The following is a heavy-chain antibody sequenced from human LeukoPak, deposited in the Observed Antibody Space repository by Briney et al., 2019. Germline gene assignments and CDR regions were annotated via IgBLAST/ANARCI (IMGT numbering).Heavy chain of an antibody. J-gene: IGHJ5*02. CDR1: GGSISSSSYY. CDR2: IYYSGST. D-gene: IGHD2-15*01. CDR3: ARPRSRISWFDP. V-gene: IGHV4-39*01. Sequence: SETLSLTCTVSGGSISSSSYYWGWIRQPPGKGLEWIGSIYYSGSTYYNPSLKSRVTISVDTSKNQFSLKLSSVTAADTAVYYCARPRSRISWFDPWGQGTLVTVSS.